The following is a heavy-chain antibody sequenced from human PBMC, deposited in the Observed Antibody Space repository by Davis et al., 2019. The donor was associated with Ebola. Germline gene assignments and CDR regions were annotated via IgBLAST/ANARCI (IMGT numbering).Heavy chain of an antibody. CDR1: GFTFSSSA. D-gene: IGHD3-10*01. J-gene: IGHJ5*02. CDR3: AKDRDTMVQGLWIDP. Sequence: GGSLRLSCAASGFTFSSSAMTWVRQAPGKGQEWVSAISGSGGGTYYAASVKGRFTISRDNSKNTLYLQMNSLRVEDTAVYYCAKDRDTMVQGLWIDPWGQGTLVTVSS. CDR2: ISGSGGGT. V-gene: IGHV3-23*01.